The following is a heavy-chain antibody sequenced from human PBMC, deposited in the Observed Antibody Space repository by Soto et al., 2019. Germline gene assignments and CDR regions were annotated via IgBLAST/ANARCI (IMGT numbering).Heavy chain of an antibody. Sequence: GGSLRLSCAVSGFTFADYAVHWVRQSAGKGLEWVSFINADGSEKYYADSVRGRFTISRDNSKDSFYLQMNSLRLEDTAMYYCAKAKFYYDSSPYDSWGQGTLVTVSS. V-gene: IGHV3-43D*04. CDR2: INADGSEK. CDR3: AKAKFYYDSSPYDS. CDR1: GFTFADYA. J-gene: IGHJ4*02. D-gene: IGHD3-22*01.